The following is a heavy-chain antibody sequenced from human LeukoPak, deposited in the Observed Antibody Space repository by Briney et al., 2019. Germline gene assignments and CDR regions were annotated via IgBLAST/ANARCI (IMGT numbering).Heavy chain of an antibody. J-gene: IGHJ4*02. V-gene: IGHV1-18*01. CDR1: GYTFTSYG. Sequence: GASVKVSCKASGYTFTSYGISWVRQAPGQGLEWMGWISAYNGNTNYAQKLQGRVTMTTDTSTSTAYMELRSLRSDDAAVYYCARDHFWRGSGSYSRVQIDYWGQGTLVTVSS. CDR2: ISAYNGNT. CDR3: ARDHFWRGSGSYSRVQIDY. D-gene: IGHD3-10*01.